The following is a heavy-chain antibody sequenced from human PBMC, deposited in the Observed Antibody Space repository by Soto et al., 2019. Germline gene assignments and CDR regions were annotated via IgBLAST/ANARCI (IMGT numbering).Heavy chain of an antibody. CDR1: GGSVSSGSYY. V-gene: IGHV4-61*01. D-gene: IGHD3-10*01. CDR3: ARATIYGSGSYLNWFDP. CDR2: IYYSGST. Sequence: SETLSLTCTVSGGSVSSGSYYWSWIRQPPGKGLELIGYIYYSGSTNYNPSLKSRVTISVDTSKNQFSLKLSSVTAADTAVYYCARATIYGSGSYLNWFDPWGQGTLVTVSS. J-gene: IGHJ5*02.